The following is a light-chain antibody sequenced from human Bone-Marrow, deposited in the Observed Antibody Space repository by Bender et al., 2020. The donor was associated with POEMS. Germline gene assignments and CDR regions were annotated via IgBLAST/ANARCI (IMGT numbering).Light chain of an antibody. CDR1: SSDVGSYNL. V-gene: IGLV2-23*02. CDR2: EVS. CDR3: QSYDSLSGSYV. Sequence: QSALTQPASVSGSPGQSITISCTGTSSDVGSYNLVSWYQHHPGKAPKLMIYEVSKRPSGVSNRFSGSKSGNTASLTISGLQAEDEADYYCQSYDSLSGSYVFGPGTKVTVL. J-gene: IGLJ1*01.